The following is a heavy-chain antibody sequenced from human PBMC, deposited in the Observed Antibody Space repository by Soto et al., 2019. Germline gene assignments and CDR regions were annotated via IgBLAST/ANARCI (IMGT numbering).Heavy chain of an antibody. J-gene: IGHJ6*03. V-gene: IGHV3-33*01. CDR2: IWYDGSNK. Sequence: GGSLRLSCAASGFTFSSYGMHWVRQAPGKGLEWVAVIWYDGSNKYYADSVKGRFTISRDNSKNTLYLQMNSLRAEDTAVYYCAREGCTNGVCYPAYYYMDVWGKGTTVTVSS. D-gene: IGHD2-8*01. CDR1: GFTFSSYG. CDR3: AREGCTNGVCYPAYYYMDV.